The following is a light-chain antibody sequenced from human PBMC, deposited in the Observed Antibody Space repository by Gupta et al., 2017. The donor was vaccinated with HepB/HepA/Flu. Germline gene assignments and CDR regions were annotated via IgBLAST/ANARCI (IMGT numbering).Light chain of an antibody. CDR3: AAWDDSMSGV. Sequence: QSVLTQPPSASGTPGQRVTISCSGSSSNIGSNYVYWYQQPPGTAPNLLIYRNNQRTSGAPDRFSGSKAGTTASLAISGLRAEDEADYYCAAWDDSMSGVFGGGTKLTVL. CDR1: SSNIGSNY. J-gene: IGLJ2*01. CDR2: RNN. V-gene: IGLV1-47*01.